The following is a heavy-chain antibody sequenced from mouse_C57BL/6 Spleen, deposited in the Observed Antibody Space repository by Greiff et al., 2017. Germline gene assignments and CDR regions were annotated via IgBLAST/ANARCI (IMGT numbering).Heavy chain of an antibody. CDR1: GFTFSDYY. V-gene: IGHV5-16*01. D-gene: IGHD1-1*01. Sequence: EVQVVESEGGLVQPGSSMKLSCTASGFTFSDYYMAWVRQVPEKGLEWVANINYDGSSTYYLDSLKSRFIISRDNAKNILYLQMSSLKSEDTATYYCARDGVWYGSSYWYFDVWGTGTTVTVSS. CDR2: INYDGSST. J-gene: IGHJ1*03. CDR3: ARDGVWYGSSYWYFDV.